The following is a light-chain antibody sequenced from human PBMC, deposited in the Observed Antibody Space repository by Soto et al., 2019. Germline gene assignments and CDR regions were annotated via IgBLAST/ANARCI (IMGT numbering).Light chain of an antibody. CDR1: HFVGNS. Sequence: EIVLTQSPGTLSMSPGEGATVSWSASHFVGNSLAWYQQKPGQAPRLLIYDASDRATGIPGRFSGSGSGTDFTLTISSLEPEDFAVYYCQVRSNWSPITSGQGTRPEI. J-gene: IGKJ5*01. V-gene: IGKV3-11*01. CDR2: DAS. CDR3: QVRSNWSPIT.